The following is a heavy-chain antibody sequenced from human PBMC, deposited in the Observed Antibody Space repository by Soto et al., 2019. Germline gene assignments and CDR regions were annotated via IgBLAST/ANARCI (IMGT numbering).Heavy chain of an antibody. CDR2: IWYDGNNK. J-gene: IGHJ6*02. D-gene: IGHD6-13*01. CDR1: GFTFSNYG. CDR3: ARDQAAAPTLDYYYGMDV. Sequence: PGGSLRLSCAASGFTFSNYGMHWVRQAPGKGLEWVAVIWYDGNNKYYADSLKGRFTISRDNSKNTLYLQMNSLRAEDTTVYYCARDQAAAPTLDYYYGMDVWGQGTTVTVSS. V-gene: IGHV3-33*01.